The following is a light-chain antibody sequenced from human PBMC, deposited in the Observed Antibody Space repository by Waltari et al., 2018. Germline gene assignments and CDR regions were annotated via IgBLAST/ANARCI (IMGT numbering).Light chain of an antibody. CDR3: QHYGTSPRAT. Sequence: DIVLTQAPGTLSLSRGERATLSCRASQTVTSAYLAWYQKKPGQPPRLLIYAVSTRATGIPDRFSGSGSGTDFSLTISRLEPEDFAVYYCQHYGTSPRATFGPGTRVDVK. J-gene: IGKJ3*01. CDR2: AVS. CDR1: QTVTSAY. V-gene: IGKV3-20*01.